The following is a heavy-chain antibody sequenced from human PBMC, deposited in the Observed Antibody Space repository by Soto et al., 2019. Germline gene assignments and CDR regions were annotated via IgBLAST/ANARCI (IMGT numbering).Heavy chain of an antibody. V-gene: IGHV5-51*01. D-gene: IGHD3-10*01. CDR3: ARLGGGFDY. Sequence: GEALKISRKGSGYNFSNYWIGRVRQMPGKGLEWMGIIFPSDSDTRYSPSFQGQVTISADKSINAAYLQWSSLKASDTAMYYCARLGGGFDYWGQGTLVTVSS. J-gene: IGHJ4*02. CDR2: IFPSDSDT. CDR1: GYNFSNYW.